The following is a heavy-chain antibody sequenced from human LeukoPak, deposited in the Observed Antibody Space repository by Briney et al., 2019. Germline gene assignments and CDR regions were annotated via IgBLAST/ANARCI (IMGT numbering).Heavy chain of an antibody. CDR2: IYHSGST. V-gene: IGHV4-38-2*01. D-gene: IGHD2-2*01. J-gene: IGHJ4*02. Sequence: PSKTLSLTCAVSGYSISSGYYWGWIRQPPGKGLEWIGSIYHSGSTYYNPSLKSRVTISVDTSKNQFSLKLSSVTAADTAVYYCARSSTSCYVDYWGQGTLVTVSS. CDR1: GYSISSGYY. CDR3: ARSSTSCYVDY.